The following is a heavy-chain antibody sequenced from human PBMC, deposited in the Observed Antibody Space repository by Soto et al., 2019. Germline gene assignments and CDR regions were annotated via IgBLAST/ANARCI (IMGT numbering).Heavy chain of an antibody. CDR1: GVTFSSYA. V-gene: IGHV1-69*01. CDR2: IIPISDTT. CDR3: ARSQGSSTSLEIYYYYYYGMDV. D-gene: IGHD2-2*01. J-gene: IGHJ6*02. Sequence: QVQLVQSGAEVKKPGSSVKVSCKASGVTFSSYAISWVRQAPGQGLEWRGGIIPISDTTNYAQKYQGRVTITADEPTSTAYMELGSLRSEDTAVYYCARSQGSSTSLEIYYYYYYGMDVWGQGTTVTVSS.